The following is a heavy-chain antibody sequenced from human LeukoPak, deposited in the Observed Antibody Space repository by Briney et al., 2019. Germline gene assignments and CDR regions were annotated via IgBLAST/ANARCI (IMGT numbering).Heavy chain of an antibody. CDR2: IYYSGST. V-gene: IGHV4-30-4*08. CDR1: GGSISSGDYY. Sequence: SETLSLTCTVSGGSISSGDYYWSWIRQPPGKGLEWIGYIYYSGSTYYNPSLKSRVTISVDTSKNQFSLQLNSVTPEDSAVYYCAREGGMGALFWGQGTLVTVSS. CDR3: AREGGMGALF. D-gene: IGHD1-26*01. J-gene: IGHJ4*02.